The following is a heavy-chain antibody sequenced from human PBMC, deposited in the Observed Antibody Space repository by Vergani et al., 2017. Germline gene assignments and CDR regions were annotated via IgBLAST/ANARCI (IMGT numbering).Heavy chain of an antibody. J-gene: IGHJ3*02. CDR3: AKTGVAAPDAFDI. CDR2: ISSSSCTI. CDR1: GFTFSSYS. D-gene: IGHD6-6*01. Sequence: EVQLVESGGGLVQPGGSLRLSCAASGFTFSSYSMNWVRQAPGKGLEWVSYISSSSCTIYYADSVKGRFTISRDNAKNSLYLQMNSLRAEDTAVYYCAKTGVAAPDAFDIWGQGTMVIVSS. V-gene: IGHV3-48*01.